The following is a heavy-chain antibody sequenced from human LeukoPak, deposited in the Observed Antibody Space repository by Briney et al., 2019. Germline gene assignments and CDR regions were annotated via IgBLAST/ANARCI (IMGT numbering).Heavy chain of an antibody. CDR2: INPNSGGT. CDR1: GYTFTGYY. CDR3: ARDGSWSSSWYNTAPRGSWFDP. J-gene: IGHJ5*02. Sequence: ASVKVSCKASGYTFTGYYMHWVRQAPGQGLEWMGWINPNSGGTNYAQKFQGRVTMTRDTSISTAYKELSRLRSDDTAVYYCARDGSWSSSWYNTAPRGSWFDPWGQGTLVTVSS. D-gene: IGHD6-13*01. V-gene: IGHV1-2*02.